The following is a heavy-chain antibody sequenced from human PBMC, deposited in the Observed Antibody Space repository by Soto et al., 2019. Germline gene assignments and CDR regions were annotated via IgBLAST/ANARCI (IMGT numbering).Heavy chain of an antibody. CDR2: IYYSGST. V-gene: IGHV4-31*03. CDR3: ARDVGYCSSTSCYSLYYFDY. D-gene: IGHD2-2*01. CDR1: GGSISSGGYY. J-gene: IGHJ4*02. Sequence: SETLSLTCTVSGGSISSGGYYWSWIRQHPGKGLEWIGYIYYSGSTYYNPSLKSRVTISVDTSKNQFSLKLSSVTAADTAVYYCARDVGYCSSTSCYSLYYFDYWGQGTLVTVS.